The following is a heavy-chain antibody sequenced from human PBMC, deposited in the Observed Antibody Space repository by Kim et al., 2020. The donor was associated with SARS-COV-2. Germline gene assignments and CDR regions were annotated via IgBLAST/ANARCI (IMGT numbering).Heavy chain of an antibody. CDR3: AKDLDYGDYVG. CDR2: T. D-gene: IGHD4-17*01. J-gene: IGHJ4*02. V-gene: IGHV3-23*01. Sequence: TYYADAVKGRFTISRDNSKNTLYLQMNSLRAEDTAVYYCAKDLDYGDYVGWGQGTLVTVSS.